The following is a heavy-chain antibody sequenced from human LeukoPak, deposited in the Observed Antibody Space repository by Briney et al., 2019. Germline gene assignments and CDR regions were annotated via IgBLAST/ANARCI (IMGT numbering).Heavy chain of an antibody. CDR1: GSTFTDHY. CDR3: VRDFDWGPDY. J-gene: IGHJ4*02. V-gene: IGHV1-2*02. Sequence: ASVKVSCKASGSTFTDHYMHWVRQVPGQGREWMGWINGNSGTTFYAQKFQDRITVTRDESISTMYLELNRLTTDDTAVYYCVRDFDWGPDYWGEGTLVAVSS. D-gene: IGHD3-9*01. CDR2: INGNSGTT.